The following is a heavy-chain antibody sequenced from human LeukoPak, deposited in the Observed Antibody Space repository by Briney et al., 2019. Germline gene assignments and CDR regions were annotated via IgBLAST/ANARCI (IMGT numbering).Heavy chain of an antibody. D-gene: IGHD3-16*02. J-gene: IGHJ4*02. Sequence: ASVKVPCKASGYTFTGYYMHWVRQAPGHGLEWMGWINPNSGGTNYAQKFQGRVTMTRDTSISTAYMELSRLRSDDTAVYYCARDHVWGSYRSKFDYWGQGTLVTVSS. CDR2: INPNSGGT. CDR1: GYTFTGYY. V-gene: IGHV1-2*02. CDR3: ARDHVWGSYRSKFDY.